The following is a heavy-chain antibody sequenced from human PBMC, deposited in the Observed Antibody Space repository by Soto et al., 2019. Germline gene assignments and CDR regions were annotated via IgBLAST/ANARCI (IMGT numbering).Heavy chain of an antibody. J-gene: IGHJ6*02. CDR3: ARVGFNWNDDYYGMDV. CDR2: INHSGST. V-gene: IGHV4-34*01. Sequence: PSETLSLTCAVYGGSFSCYCLSWIRQPPGKGLEWIGEINHSGSTNYNPSLKSRVTISVDTSKNQFSLKLSSVTAADTAVYYCARVGFNWNDDYYGMDVWGQGTTVTVSS. D-gene: IGHD1-20*01. CDR1: GGSFSCYC.